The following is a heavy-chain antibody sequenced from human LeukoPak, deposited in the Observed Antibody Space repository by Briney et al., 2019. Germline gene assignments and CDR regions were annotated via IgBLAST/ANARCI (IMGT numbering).Heavy chain of an antibody. CDR3: ARGLKIRGYSYGYGYYYYMDV. CDR1: GYTFTSYD. Sequence: GASVKVSCKAPGYTFTSYDINWVRQATGQGLEWMGWMNPNSGNTGYAQKFQGRVTITRNTSISTAYMELSSLRSEDTAVYYCARGLKIRGYSYGYGYYYYMDVWGKGTTVTVSS. J-gene: IGHJ6*03. D-gene: IGHD5-18*01. CDR2: MNPNSGNT. V-gene: IGHV1-8*03.